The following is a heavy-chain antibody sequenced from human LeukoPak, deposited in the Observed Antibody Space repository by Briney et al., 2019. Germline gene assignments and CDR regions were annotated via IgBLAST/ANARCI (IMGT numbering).Heavy chain of an antibody. V-gene: IGHV3-30*02. CDR3: AKDYYYGSGSPYYVDK. Sequence: GGSLRLSCAASGFAFSRCGMHWVRQAPGKGLEWVAFIRFDGSNKYLADSVKGRFTISRDNSKNTLSLQTNSLRVEDTAVYYCAKDYYYGSGSPYYVDKWGQGTLVTVSS. CDR1: GFAFSRCG. J-gene: IGHJ4*02. CDR2: IRFDGSNK. D-gene: IGHD3-10*01.